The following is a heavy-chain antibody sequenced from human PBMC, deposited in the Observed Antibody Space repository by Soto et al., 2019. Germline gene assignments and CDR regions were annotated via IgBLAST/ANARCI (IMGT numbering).Heavy chain of an antibody. CDR2: IKSKTDGGTT. CDR3: IVRYPYYFDY. CDR1: GFTFSNAW. V-gene: IGHV3-15*07. D-gene: IGHD2-21*01. Sequence: EVQLVESGRGLVKPGGSLRLSCAASGFTFSNAWMNWVRQAPGKGLEWVGRIKSKTDGGTTDYAAPVKGRFTISRDDSKNPLYLQMNSLKTEVTAVYYCIVRYPYYFDYWGQGTPVSVSS. J-gene: IGHJ4*02.